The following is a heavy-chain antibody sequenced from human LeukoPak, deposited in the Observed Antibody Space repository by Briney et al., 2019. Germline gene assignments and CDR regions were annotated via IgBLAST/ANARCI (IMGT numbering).Heavy chain of an antibody. Sequence: SETLSLTCTVSGGSISSYYWSWIRQPPGEGLEWIGYIYYSGSTNYNPSLKSRVTISVDTSKNQFSLKLSSVTAADTAVYYCARHGVSGWPHPRYYYYGMDVWGQGTTVTVSS. D-gene: IGHD6-19*01. CDR2: IYYSGST. CDR1: GGSISSYY. CDR3: ARHGVSGWPHPRYYYYGMDV. J-gene: IGHJ6*02. V-gene: IGHV4-59*08.